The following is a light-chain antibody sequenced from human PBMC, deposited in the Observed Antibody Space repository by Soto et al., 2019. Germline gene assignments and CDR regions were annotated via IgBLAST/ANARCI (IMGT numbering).Light chain of an antibody. J-gene: IGKJ4*01. CDR3: QQRSIWPLT. Sequence: EIVLTQSPATLSLSPGERATLSCRASKSVSSYLAWYQQKPGQARRLLIYDASNRATGIPARFSGSGSGTDFTLTISSLEPEDFVVYYCQQRSIWPLTFGGGTKVEIK. CDR2: DAS. CDR1: KSVSSY. V-gene: IGKV3-11*01.